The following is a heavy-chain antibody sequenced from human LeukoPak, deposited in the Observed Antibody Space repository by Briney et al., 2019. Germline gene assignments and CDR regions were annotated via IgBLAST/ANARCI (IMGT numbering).Heavy chain of an antibody. J-gene: IGHJ5*02. CDR3: AREGLHYDILTGYWGSNWFDP. CDR2: ISAYNGNT. D-gene: IGHD3-9*01. V-gene: IGHV1-18*01. CDR1: GYTFTSYG. Sequence: AAVKVSCKASGYTFTSYGISWVRQAPGQGLEGMGWISAYNGNTNYAQKLQGRVTMTTDTPTRTAYMELRSLRSDDPAVYYCAREGLHYDILTGYWGSNWFDPWGQGTLVTVSS.